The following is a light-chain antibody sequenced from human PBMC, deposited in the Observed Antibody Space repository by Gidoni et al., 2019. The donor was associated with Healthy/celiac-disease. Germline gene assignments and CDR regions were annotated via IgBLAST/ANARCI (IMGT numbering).Light chain of an antibody. CDR2: WAS. J-gene: IGKJ2*01. Sequence: DIVMTQSPDSLAVSLGERATINCKSSQSVLYSSNNKNYLAWYQQKPGQPPKLLIYWASTRESGVPDRFSGSGSGTDFTLTISSLQAEDVAVYYCQQYYSTPLDTFXQXTKLXIK. CDR3: QQYYSTPLDT. V-gene: IGKV4-1*01. CDR1: QSVLYSSNNKNY.